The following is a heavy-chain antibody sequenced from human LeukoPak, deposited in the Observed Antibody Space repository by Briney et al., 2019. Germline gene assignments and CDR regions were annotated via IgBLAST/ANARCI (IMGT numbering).Heavy chain of an antibody. V-gene: IGHV3-15*01. CDR2: IKRKTDGGTT. CDR3: TTDAYGDYTDF. J-gene: IGHJ4*02. D-gene: IGHD4-17*01. Sequence: GGSLRLSCAASGFTFSNVYMSWVRQAPGKGLEWVGRIKRKTDGGTTEYAAPVKGRFTISRDDSKNALYLQMNGLKTEDTAVYFCTTDAYGDYTDFWGQGTLVTVSS. CDR1: GFTFSNVY.